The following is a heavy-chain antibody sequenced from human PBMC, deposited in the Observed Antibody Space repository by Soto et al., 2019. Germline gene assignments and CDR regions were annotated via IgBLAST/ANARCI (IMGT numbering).Heavy chain of an antibody. CDR3: AYRVVPAASAYYGMDV. J-gene: IGHJ6*02. CDR2: ISGSGGTT. V-gene: IGHV3-23*01. CDR1: GFTFSSHA. D-gene: IGHD2-2*01. Sequence: HPAGSLRLACAASGFTFSSHATSWVRPPPEKGREWVPGISGSGGTTYYADSVKGRYAISRDNSKNTLYLEMNSLRAENTAVYYCAYRVVPAASAYYGMDVWGQGTTVTVSS.